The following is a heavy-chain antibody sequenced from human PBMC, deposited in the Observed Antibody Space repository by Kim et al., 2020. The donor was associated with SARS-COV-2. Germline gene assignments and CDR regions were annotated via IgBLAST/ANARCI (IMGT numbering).Heavy chain of an antibody. D-gene: IGHD3-10*01. V-gene: IGHV1-18*04. CDR3: ARVLWFGELLFGAPPEYYFDY. J-gene: IGHJ4*02. CDR1: GYTFTSYG. Sequence: ASVKVSCKASGYTFTSYGISWVRQAPGQGLEWMGWISAYNGNTNYAQKLQGRVTMTTDTSTSTAYMELRSLRSDDTAVYYCARVLWFGELLFGAPPEYYFDYWGQGTLGTGSS. CDR2: ISAYNGNT.